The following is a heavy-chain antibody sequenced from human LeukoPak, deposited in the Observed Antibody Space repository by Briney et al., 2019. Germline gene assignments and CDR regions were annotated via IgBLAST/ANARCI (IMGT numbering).Heavy chain of an antibody. J-gene: IGHJ4*02. CDR2: IIPIFGTA. CDR1: GYTFTNFY. V-gene: IGHV1-69*06. D-gene: IGHD6-13*01. Sequence: ASVKVSCKASGYTFTNFYMYWVRQAPGQGLEWMGGIIPIFGTANYAQKFQGRVTITADKSTSTAYMELSSLRSEDTAVYYCARDLGVYSSSWYYFDYWGQGTLVTVSS. CDR3: ARDLGVYSSSWYYFDY.